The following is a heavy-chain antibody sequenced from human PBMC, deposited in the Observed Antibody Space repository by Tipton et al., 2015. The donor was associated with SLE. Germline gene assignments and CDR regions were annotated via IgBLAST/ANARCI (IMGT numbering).Heavy chain of an antibody. CDR3: AKFGTISSSWYEDAFDI. CDR1: GFTFSSYA. J-gene: IGHJ3*02. Sequence: GSLRLSCAASGFTFSSYAMSWVRQAPGKGLEWVSAISGSGGSTYYADSVKGRFTISRDNSKNTLYLQMNSLRAEDTAVYYCAKFGTISSSWYEDAFDIWGQGTMVTVSS. CDR2: ISGSGGST. V-gene: IGHV3-23*01. D-gene: IGHD6-13*01.